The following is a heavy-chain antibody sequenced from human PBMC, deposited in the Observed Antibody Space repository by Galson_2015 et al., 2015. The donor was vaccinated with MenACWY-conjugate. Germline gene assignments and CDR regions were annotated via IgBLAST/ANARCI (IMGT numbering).Heavy chain of an antibody. CDR1: GYTFTSYY. V-gene: IGHV1-46*03. Sequence: SVKVSCKASGYTFTSYYMHWVRQAPGQGLEWMGIINPSGGSTSYAQKFQGRVTMTRDTSTSTVYMELSSLRSEDTAVYYCARGGEAERAIERWLQLLGFDYWGQGTLVTVSP. CDR3: ARGGEAERAIERWLQLLGFDY. D-gene: IGHD5-24*01. CDR2: INPSGGST. J-gene: IGHJ4*02.